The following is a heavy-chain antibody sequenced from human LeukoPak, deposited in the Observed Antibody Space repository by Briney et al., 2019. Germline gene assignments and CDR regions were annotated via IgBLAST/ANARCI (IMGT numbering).Heavy chain of an antibody. CDR3: AKDLVGAVDY. V-gene: IGHV3-21*04. CDR1: GFTFSNYN. J-gene: IGHJ4*02. CDR2: ITSTSSYI. Sequence: PGGSLRLSCEASGFTFSNYNMNWVRQAPGKELEWVSSITSTSSYIYYADSVKGRFTISRDNSKNTLYLQMNSLRAEDTAVYYCAKDLVGAVDYWGQGTLVTVSS. D-gene: IGHD1-26*01.